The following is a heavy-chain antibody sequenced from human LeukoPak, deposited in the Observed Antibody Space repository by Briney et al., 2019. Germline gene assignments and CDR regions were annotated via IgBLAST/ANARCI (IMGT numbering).Heavy chain of an antibody. D-gene: IGHD4-17*01. CDR1: GLSLSNYP. CDR3: AKKTSEYGDASSPDY. V-gene: IGHV3-30*07. J-gene: IGHJ4*02. CDR2: ITYDGAFDGGKT. Sequence: GGSLRLSCEASGLSLSNYPMRWVRQAPGKGLEWITLITYDGAFDGGKTYYADSVKGRFTISRDNSKNTLHLQMKSLRAEDTAVYYCAKKTSEYGDASSPDYWDQGTLVTVSS.